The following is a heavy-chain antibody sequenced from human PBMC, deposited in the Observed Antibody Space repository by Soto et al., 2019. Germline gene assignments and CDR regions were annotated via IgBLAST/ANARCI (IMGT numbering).Heavy chain of an antibody. J-gene: IGHJ4*02. V-gene: IGHV5-10-1*01. CDR2: IDPSDSQS. CDR3: ARHRYDSDTGPNFQYYFDS. Sequence: GESLKISCKGSGNSFTSFWISWVRRMPGKGLEWMGRIDPSDSQSNYSPSFQGHVTFSAGKSINAAYLQWNSLRASDTAMYYCARHRYDSDTGPNFQYYFDSWGQGTPVTVSS. D-gene: IGHD3-22*01. CDR1: GNSFTSFW.